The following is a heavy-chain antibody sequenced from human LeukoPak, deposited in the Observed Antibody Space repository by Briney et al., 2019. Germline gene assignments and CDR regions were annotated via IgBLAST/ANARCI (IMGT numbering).Heavy chain of an antibody. CDR1: GDSVSSNSAA. V-gene: IGHV6-1*01. CDR3: ARELFSAMVIFVGYYYFDY. J-gene: IGHJ4*02. D-gene: IGHD5-18*01. CDR2: TYYRSKWYN. Sequence: SQTLSLTCAISGDSVSSNSAAWNWIRQSPSRGLEWLGRTYYRSKWYNDYAVSVKSRITINPGTSKNQFSLQLISVTPEDTAVYYCARELFSAMVIFVGYYYFDYWGQGTLVTVSS.